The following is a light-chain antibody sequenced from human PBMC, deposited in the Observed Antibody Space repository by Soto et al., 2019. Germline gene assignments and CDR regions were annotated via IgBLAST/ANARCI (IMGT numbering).Light chain of an antibody. CDR2: EVS. J-gene: IGLJ1*01. V-gene: IGLV2-14*01. CDR1: SSDVGGYDY. Sequence: QSALTQPASVSGSPGQSITISCTGTSSDVGGYDYVSWYQQHPGKAPKLMIYEVSNRPSGISNRFSASKSGNTASLTISGLQAEDEADYYCSSYTSSSTYVFGTGTMLTVL. CDR3: SSYTSSSTYV.